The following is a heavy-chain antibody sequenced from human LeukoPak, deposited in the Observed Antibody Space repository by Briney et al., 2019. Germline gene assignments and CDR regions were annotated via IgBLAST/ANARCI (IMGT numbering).Heavy chain of an antibody. J-gene: IGHJ2*01. CDR1: GGTFSSYA. CDR3: ARDLYSSGWYDPFPDL. Sequence: ASVKVSCKASGGTFSSYAISWVRQAPGQGLEGMEGIIPSFGTANYAQKCQGRVKITADESTSTAYMELSSLRSEDTAVYYCARDLYSSGWYDPFPDLWGRGTLVTVSS. CDR2: IIPSFGTA. V-gene: IGHV1-69*13. D-gene: IGHD6-19*01.